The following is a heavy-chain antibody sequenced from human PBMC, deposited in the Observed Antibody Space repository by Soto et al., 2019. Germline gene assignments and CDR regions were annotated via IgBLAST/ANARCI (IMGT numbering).Heavy chain of an antibody. Sequence: EVQLLQSGGGLVQPGGSLRLSCTASGFSFSTYALSWVRQAPGKGLEWVSAISGGGDRTFYADSVKGRFTVSRDNSKNKLYLQMSSLTAEDTAVYYCAKVGPTVATPRFCDYWGQGNLVTVSS. D-gene: IGHD4-17*01. CDR2: ISGGGDRT. CDR1: GFSFSTYA. CDR3: AKVGPTVATPRFCDY. V-gene: IGHV3-23*01. J-gene: IGHJ4*02.